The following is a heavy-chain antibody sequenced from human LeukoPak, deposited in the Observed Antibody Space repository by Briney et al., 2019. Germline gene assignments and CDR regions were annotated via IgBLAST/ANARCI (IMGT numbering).Heavy chain of an antibody. CDR3: ARGRRKCSGGSCYSGLVDY. CDR2: INHSGST. D-gene: IGHD2-15*01. J-gene: IGHJ4*02. Sequence: SETLSLTCAVYGGSFSGYYWSWIRQPPGKGLEWIGEINHSGSTNYNPSLKSRVTISVDTSKNQFSLKLSSVTAANTAVYYCARGRRKCSGGSCYSGLVDYWGQGTLVTVSS. CDR1: GGSFSGYY. V-gene: IGHV4-34*01.